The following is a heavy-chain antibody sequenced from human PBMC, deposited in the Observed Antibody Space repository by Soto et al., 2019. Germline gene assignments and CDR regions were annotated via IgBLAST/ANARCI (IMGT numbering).Heavy chain of an antibody. V-gene: IGHV3-48*01. J-gene: IGHJ5*02. Sequence: EVQLVESGGGLVQPGGSLRLSCAASGFTFGSYSMNWVRQAPGKGLEWVSYISSSSSTIYYADSVKGRFTISRDNAKNSLYLQMNSLRAEDTAVYYCAGEADYLNWFDPWGQGTLVTVSS. CDR1: GFTFGSYS. CDR3: AGEADYLNWFDP. D-gene: IGHD4-17*01. CDR2: ISSSSSTI.